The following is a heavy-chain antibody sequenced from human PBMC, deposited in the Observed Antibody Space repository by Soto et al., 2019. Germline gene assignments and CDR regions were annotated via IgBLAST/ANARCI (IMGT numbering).Heavy chain of an antibody. V-gene: IGHV3-23*01. D-gene: IGHD3-22*01. CDR1: EFIFNDYA. J-gene: IGHJ4*02. CDR2: IIGSGRGT. Sequence: GGSLRLSCEASEFIFNDYAMTWVRQAPGKGLEWVSVIIGSGRGTFYADSVKGRFTISRDNAKNSLYLQMNSLRAEDTAVYYCASLGVQLLVESIKYYYDSSGSGIDYWGQGTLVTVSS. CDR3: ASLGVQLLVESIKYYYDSSGSGIDY.